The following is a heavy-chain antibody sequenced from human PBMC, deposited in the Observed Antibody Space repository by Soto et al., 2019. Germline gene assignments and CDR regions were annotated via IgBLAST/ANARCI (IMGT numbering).Heavy chain of an antibody. J-gene: IGHJ4*02. CDR3: ARRGPGLDS. CDR1: GGSISSYY. Sequence: SETLSLTCSISGGSISSYYWTWIRQPPGKGLEWIGFIYYSGNTKYNPSLNSRVTISVDTSKNQFFLKLSSVTAADTAVYYCARRGPGLDSWGQGILVTV. CDR2: IYYSGNT. V-gene: IGHV4-59*01.